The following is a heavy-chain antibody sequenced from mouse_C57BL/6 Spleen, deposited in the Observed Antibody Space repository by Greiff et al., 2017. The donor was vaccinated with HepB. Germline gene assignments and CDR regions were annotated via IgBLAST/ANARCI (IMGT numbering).Heavy chain of an antibody. J-gene: IGHJ2*01. CDR2: IDPSDSYT. CDR3: AREEGTGTAFDY. D-gene: IGHD4-1*01. Sequence: VQLQQPGAELVKPGASVKLSCKASGYTFTSYWMQWVKQRPGQGLEWIGEIDPSDSYTNYNQKFKGKATLTVDTSSSTAYMQLSSLQSEDSAVYYCAREEGTGTAFDYWGQGTTLTVSS. CDR1: GYTFTSYW. V-gene: IGHV1-50*01.